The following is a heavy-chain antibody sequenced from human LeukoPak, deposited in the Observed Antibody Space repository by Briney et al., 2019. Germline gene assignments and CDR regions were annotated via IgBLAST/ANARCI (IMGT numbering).Heavy chain of an antibody. CDR1: GYTFTSYA. CDR3: ASYSSGYSGSSNWFDP. J-gene: IGHJ5*02. V-gene: IGHV7-4-1*02. CDR2: INTNTGNP. D-gene: IGHD6-13*01. Sequence: ASVKVSCKASGYTFTSYAMNWVRQAPGQGLEWMGWINTNTGNPTYAQGFTGRFVFSLDTSVSTAYLQISSLKAEDTAVYYCASYSSGYSGSSNWFDPWGQGTLVTVSS.